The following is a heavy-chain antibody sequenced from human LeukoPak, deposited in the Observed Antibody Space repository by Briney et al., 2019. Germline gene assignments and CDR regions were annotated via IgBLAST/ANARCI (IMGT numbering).Heavy chain of an antibody. CDR3: ARGVDGGKGHYYYYMDV. Sequence: ASVKVSCKASGYTFTSYGISWVRQAPGQGLEWMGWISAYNGNTNHAQKLQGRVTMTTDTSTSTAYMELRSLRSDDTAVYYCARGVDGGKGHYYYYMDVWGKGTTVTISS. J-gene: IGHJ6*03. CDR2: ISAYNGNT. CDR1: GYTFTSYG. D-gene: IGHD4-23*01. V-gene: IGHV1-18*01.